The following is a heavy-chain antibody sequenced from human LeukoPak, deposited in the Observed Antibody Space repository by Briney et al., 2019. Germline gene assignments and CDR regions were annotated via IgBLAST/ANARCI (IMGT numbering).Heavy chain of an antibody. J-gene: IGHJ4*02. CDR2: IVVGSGNT. V-gene: IGHV1-58*02. CDR1: GFTFTSSA. CDR3: AADSSGWNYFDY. Sequence: SVKVSCKASGFTFTSSAMQWVRRARGQRLEWIGWIVVGSGNTNYAQKFQERVTITRDMSTSTAYMELSSLRSEDTAVYYCAADSSGWNYFDYWGQGTLVTVSS. D-gene: IGHD6-19*01.